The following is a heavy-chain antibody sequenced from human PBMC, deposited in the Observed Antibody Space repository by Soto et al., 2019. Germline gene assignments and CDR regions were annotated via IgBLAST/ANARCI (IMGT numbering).Heavy chain of an antibody. J-gene: IGHJ4*02. CDR1: GGTFSSYA. CDR3: ARSLFGYYYHSSGLYF. D-gene: IGHD3-22*01. CDR2: IIPIFGTA. Sequence: QVQLVQSGAEVKKPGSSVKVSCKASGGTFSSYAISWVRQAPGQGLEWMGGIIPIFGTANYAQKFQGRVTITADKSTSTAYMELSSLRSEDTAVYYCARSLFGYYYHSSGLYFWGQGTLVTVSS. V-gene: IGHV1-69*06.